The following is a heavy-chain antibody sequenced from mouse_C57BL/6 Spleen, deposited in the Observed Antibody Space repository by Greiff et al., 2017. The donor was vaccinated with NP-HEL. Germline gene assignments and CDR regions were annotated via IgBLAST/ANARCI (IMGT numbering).Heavy chain of an antibody. CDR3: ARDLNYGGTYYAMDY. CDR1: GFTFRDSY. V-gene: IGHV5-16*01. D-gene: IGHD1-2*01. Sequence: EVMLVASEGGLVQPVSSMSLSCTASGFTFRDSYLAWVRPFPDTGLEWVSYFNYDGRLSFYLDSLKSRYIISLDNAKNNLYLQMSSLKSEDTATYYCARDLNYGGTYYAMDYWGQGTSVTVSS. J-gene: IGHJ4*01. CDR2: FNYDGRLS.